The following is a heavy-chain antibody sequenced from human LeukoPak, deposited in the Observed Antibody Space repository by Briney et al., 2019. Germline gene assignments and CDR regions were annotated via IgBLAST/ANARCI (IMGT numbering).Heavy chain of an antibody. V-gene: IGHV4-30-4*01. J-gene: IGHJ4*02. CDR3: ARRSEYTGGWYDGH. D-gene: IGHD6-19*01. CDR2: IYYSGTT. CDR1: GGSISSGDSY. Sequence: SQTLSLTCTVSGGSISSGDSYWSWIRHPPGKGLEWIGYIYYSGTTNYNPSLKSRVTISIDTSKNQFSLKLTSVTAADTAVYYCARRSEYTGGWYDGHWGQGTLVTVSS.